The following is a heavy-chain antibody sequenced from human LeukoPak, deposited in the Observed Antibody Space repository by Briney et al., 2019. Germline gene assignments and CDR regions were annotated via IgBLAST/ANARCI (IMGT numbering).Heavy chain of an antibody. J-gene: IGHJ4*02. CDR1: GYTFTGHY. Sequence: GASVEVSCKASGYTFTGHYMHWVRQAPGQGLEWMGWINPKNAGTNFAQRSQGRVTMTRDTSISTVYMELSRLRSDDTALYYCARTLYIAAVPGGFDYWGQGTLITVSS. D-gene: IGHD6-13*01. CDR3: ARTLYIAAVPGGFDY. V-gene: IGHV1-2*02. CDR2: INPKNAGT.